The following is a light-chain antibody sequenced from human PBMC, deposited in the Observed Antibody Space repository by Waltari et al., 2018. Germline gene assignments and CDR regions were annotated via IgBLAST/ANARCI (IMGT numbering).Light chain of an antibody. Sequence: QSALTQPASVSGSPGQSITISCSGTNNDVGASTFLSWYQPHPGRSPQPMIYDVTERPSGISYRFSGSKSANTASLTISGLLPEDEAIYYCCSFTATHTLLFGGGTTVTVL. CDR2: DVT. CDR3: CSFTATHTLL. V-gene: IGLV2-14*03. CDR1: NNDVGASTF. J-gene: IGLJ2*01.